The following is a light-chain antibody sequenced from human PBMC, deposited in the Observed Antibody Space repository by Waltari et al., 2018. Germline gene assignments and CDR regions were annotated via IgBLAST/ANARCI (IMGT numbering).Light chain of an antibody. CDR3: QKYERLPAT. J-gene: IGKJ1*01. CDR2: DVS. Sequence: EIVLTQSPGTLSLSPGERATLSCRASQSIGRSLVWYQQKPGQAPRLLIYDVSRRATGIPDRFSGSGYGTDFSLTISRLEPEYFAVYYCQKYERLPATFGQGTTVEIK. CDR1: QSIGRS. V-gene: IGKV3-20*01.